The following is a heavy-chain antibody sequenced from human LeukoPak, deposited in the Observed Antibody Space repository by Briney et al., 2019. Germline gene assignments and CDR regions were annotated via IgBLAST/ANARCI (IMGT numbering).Heavy chain of an antibody. J-gene: IGHJ6*03. V-gene: IGHV3-30*04. D-gene: IGHD6-6*01. CDR1: GFIFSNSA. Sequence: GGSLRLSCAASGFIFSNSAMYWVRQAPGKGLERVAVISFDGNNKYEADSVKGRFTISRDNSRNTLYLQMNNLRVDDTAVYYCAREPKSSGYYYHYMDVWGKGTTVIVSS. CDR2: ISFDGNNK. CDR3: AREPKSSGYYYHYMDV.